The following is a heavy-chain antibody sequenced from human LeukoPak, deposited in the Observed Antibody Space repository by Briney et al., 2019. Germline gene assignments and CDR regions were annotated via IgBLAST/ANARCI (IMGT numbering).Heavy chain of an antibody. J-gene: IGHJ4*02. V-gene: IGHV1-69*13. CDR1: GGTFSSYA. D-gene: IGHD3-22*01. Sequence: SVKVSCKASGGTFSSYAISWVRQAPGQGLEWMGGIIPIFGTANYAQKFQGRVTITADESTSTAYMELSSLRSEDTAVYYCARDLRYYYDSSGFWDYWGQGTLVTVSS. CDR2: IIPIFGTA. CDR3: ARDLRYYYDSSGFWDY.